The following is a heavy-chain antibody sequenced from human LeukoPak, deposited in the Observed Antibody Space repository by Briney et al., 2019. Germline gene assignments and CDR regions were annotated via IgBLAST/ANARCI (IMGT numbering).Heavy chain of an antibody. CDR3: AKGEFGELLSGAPDY. Sequence: PGGSLRLSCAASGFTFSSYGMSWVRQAPGKGLEWVSAISGSGGTTYYADSVKGRFTISRDNSKNTLYLQMNSLRAEDTAVYYCAKGEFGELLSGAPDYWGQGTLVTVSS. CDR1: GFTFSSYG. CDR2: ISGSGGTT. J-gene: IGHJ4*02. V-gene: IGHV3-23*01. D-gene: IGHD3-10*01.